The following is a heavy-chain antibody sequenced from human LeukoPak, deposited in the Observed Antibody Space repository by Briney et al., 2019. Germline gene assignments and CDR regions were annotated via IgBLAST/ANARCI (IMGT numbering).Heavy chain of an antibody. J-gene: IGHJ3*02. Sequence: PSQTLSLTCTVPGGSISSGDYYWSWIRQPPGKGLEWIGYVYYSGSPYYNPSLKSRVTISVDTSKNQFSLKLSSVTAADTAVYYCARDMSWNAFDIWGQGTMVTVSS. CDR2: VYYSGSP. V-gene: IGHV4-30-4*01. CDR3: ARDMSWNAFDI. CDR1: GGSISSGDYY. D-gene: IGHD3-10*02.